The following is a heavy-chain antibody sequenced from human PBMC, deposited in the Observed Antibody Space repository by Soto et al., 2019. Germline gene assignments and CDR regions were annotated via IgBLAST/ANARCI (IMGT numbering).Heavy chain of an antibody. D-gene: IGHD3-3*01. CDR1: GGSISGHY. V-gene: IGHV4-59*11. CDR2: ISYSGST. CDR3: ARDVGLQHDTGYYDFWSGKHNWFDP. J-gene: IGHJ5*02. Sequence: LSLTCTVSGGSISGHYWSWIRQPPGKGLQYIGYISYSGSTNYNPSLKSRVTISVDTSNNQFSLRLSSVTAADTAVYYCARDVGLQHDTGYYDFWSGKHNWFDPWGQGILVTVSS.